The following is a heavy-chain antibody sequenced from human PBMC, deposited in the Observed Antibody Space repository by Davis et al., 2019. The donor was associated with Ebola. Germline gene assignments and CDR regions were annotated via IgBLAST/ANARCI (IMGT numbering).Heavy chain of an antibody. Sequence: PGGSLRLSCAASGFTFSSYAMHWVRQAPGKGLEWVAVISYDGSNKYYADSVKGRFTISRDNSKNTLYLQMNSLRAEDTAVYYCARGSSYYDFWSGYYYYYYGMDVWGQGTTVTVSS. CDR3: ARGSSYYDFWSGYYYYYYGMDV. D-gene: IGHD3-3*01. V-gene: IGHV3-30-3*01. CDR2: ISYDGSNK. J-gene: IGHJ6*02. CDR1: GFTFSSYA.